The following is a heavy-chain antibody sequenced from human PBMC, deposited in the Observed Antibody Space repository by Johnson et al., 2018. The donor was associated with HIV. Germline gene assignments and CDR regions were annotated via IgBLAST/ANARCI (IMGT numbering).Heavy chain of an antibody. CDR1: GFKFDDNG. V-gene: IGHV3-20*04. CDR2: INWNGGST. CDR3: ARRDSGSLSFDI. Sequence: VQLVESGGGLVQPGRSLRLSCAASGFKFDDNGLNWVRQGPGKGLEWAPGINWNGGSTGYAASVKGRLTISRDNGKNSLYLQMNSLRAEDTALYYCARRDSGSLSFDIWGQGTMVTVSS. J-gene: IGHJ3*02. D-gene: IGHD1-26*01.